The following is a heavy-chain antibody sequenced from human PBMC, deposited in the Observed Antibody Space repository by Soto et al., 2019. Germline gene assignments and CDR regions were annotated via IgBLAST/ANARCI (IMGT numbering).Heavy chain of an antibody. J-gene: IGHJ6*02. Sequence: ASVKVSWKASGYTFTSYCISWVRHAPGQGLEWMGWISPYNGHTNYAQTLQGRATMTRDRSISTAYMEVRRLRSDDTAVYFCARDRSGGPAGAMDVWGQGPTVTVSS. CDR3: ARDRSGGPAGAMDV. CDR2: ISPYNGHT. CDR1: GYTFTSYC. D-gene: IGHD2-15*01. V-gene: IGHV1-18*04.